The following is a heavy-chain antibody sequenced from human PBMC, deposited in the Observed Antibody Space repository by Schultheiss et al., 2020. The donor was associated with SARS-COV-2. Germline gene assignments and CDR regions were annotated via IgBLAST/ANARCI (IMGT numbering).Heavy chain of an antibody. D-gene: IGHD6-19*01. CDR1: GGTFSSYA. CDR2: IIPIFGTA. CDR3: AKAKHTSSAYYYYGMDV. Sequence: SVKVSCKDSGGTFSSYAISWVRQAPGQGLEWMGGIIPIFGTANYAQKFQERVTITRDMSTSTAYMELSSLRSEDTAVYYCAKAKHTSSAYYYYGMDVWGQGTTVTVSS. J-gene: IGHJ6*02. V-gene: IGHV1-69*05.